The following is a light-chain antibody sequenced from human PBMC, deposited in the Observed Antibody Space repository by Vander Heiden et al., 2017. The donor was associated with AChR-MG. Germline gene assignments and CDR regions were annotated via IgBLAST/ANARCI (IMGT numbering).Light chain of an antibody. V-gene: IGLV2-8*01. CDR2: EVS. CDR3: SSYAGSNNLYV. CDR1: SSDVGGYNY. J-gene: IGLJ1*01. Sequence: QSALTQPPSASGSPGQPVTISCTGTSSDVGGYNYVSWYQQRPGKAPKLMIYEVSKRPSGVPDRFSGSKSGNTASLTVSGLQAEDEADYYCSSYAGSNNLYVFGTGTKVTVL.